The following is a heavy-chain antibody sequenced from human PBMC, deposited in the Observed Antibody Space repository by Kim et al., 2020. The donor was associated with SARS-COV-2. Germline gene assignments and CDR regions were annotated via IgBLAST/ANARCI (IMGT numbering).Heavy chain of an antibody. CDR2: TSYDGSIK. D-gene: IGHD2-15*01. V-gene: IGHV3-30*18. CDR3: AKDPGYCSGGTCYPAGLGYAFDI. Sequence: GGSLRLSCAASGFTFRSYGMHWVRQAPGKGLEWVAVTSYDGSIKYYADSVKGRFTVSRDNSKNTLYLQMHSLRAEDTAVYYCAKDPGYCSGGTCYPAGLGYAFDIWGQGTMVTVSS. CDR1: GFTFRSYG. J-gene: IGHJ3*02.